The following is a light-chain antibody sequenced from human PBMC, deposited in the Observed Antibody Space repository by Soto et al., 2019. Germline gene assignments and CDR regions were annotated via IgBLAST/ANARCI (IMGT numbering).Light chain of an antibody. V-gene: IGLV3-21*02. J-gene: IGLJ1*01. CDR2: DDG. CDR3: SSYTNINTRACV. CDR1: NIEIKS. Sequence: SYELTQPPSVSVAPGQTARITCGGNNIEIKSVHWYQQKPGQAPVLVVYDDGDRTTGIPERFSGSKSGNTASLTISGLQAEDEAEYYCSSYTNINTRACVFGTGTKLTVL.